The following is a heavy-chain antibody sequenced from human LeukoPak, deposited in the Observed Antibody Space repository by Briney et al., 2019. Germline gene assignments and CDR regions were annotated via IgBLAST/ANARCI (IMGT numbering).Heavy chain of an antibody. J-gene: IGHJ5*02. CDR3: ARDSLWPRNWFDP. D-gene: IGHD2-21*01. CDR1: GFTFSSYS. Sequence: QAGGSLGLSCAASGFTFSSYSMNWVRQAPGKGLEWVSYISSSSSTIYYADSVKGRFTISRDNAKNSLYLQMNSLRAEDTAVYYCARDSLWPRNWFDPWGQGTLVTVSS. V-gene: IGHV3-48*01. CDR2: ISSSSSTI.